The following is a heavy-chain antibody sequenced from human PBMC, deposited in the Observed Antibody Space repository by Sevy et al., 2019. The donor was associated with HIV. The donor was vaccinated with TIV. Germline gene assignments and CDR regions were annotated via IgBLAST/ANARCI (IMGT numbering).Heavy chain of an antibody. D-gene: IGHD3-22*01. J-gene: IGHJ4*02. CDR2: IYNNGNT. CDR1: GGSITSYY. Sequence: SETLSLTCTVSGGSITSYYWSWIRQPPGNGLEWIGHIYNNGNTNYNPSLRSRVTISVDRSKNQFSLKLSSVTAADTAMYYCAKVTYYYDSRGYPNYYFDYWGQGTLVTVSS. V-gene: IGHV4-59*13. CDR3: AKVTYYYDSRGYPNYYFDY.